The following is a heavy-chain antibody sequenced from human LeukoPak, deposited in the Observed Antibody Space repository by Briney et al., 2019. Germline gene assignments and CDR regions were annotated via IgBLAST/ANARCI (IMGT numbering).Heavy chain of an antibody. CDR3: AKNYGSGTYYNYFDS. CDR1: GFTFSSFA. V-gene: IGHV3-23*01. D-gene: IGHD3-10*01. J-gene: IGHJ4*02. Sequence: PGGSLRLSCAASGFTFSSFAMSWVRRAPGKGLEWVSSTSGSGGATYYADSVKGRFTVSRDNSENTLYLQINSLRAEDTAVFYCAKNYGSGTYYNYFDSWGQGTLVTVSS. CDR2: TSGSGGAT.